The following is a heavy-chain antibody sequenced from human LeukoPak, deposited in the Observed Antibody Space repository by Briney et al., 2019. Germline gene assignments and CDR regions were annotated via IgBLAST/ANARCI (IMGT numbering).Heavy chain of an antibody. J-gene: IGHJ3*02. Sequence: ASVKVSCKASGYTFTSYDINWVRQATGQGLEWMGWMNPNSGNTGYAQKFQGRVTMTRNTSISTAYMELSSLRSEDTAVYYCARAYNSSGYAPNDAFDIWGRGTMVIVSS. V-gene: IGHV1-8*01. CDR3: ARAYNSSGYAPNDAFDI. CDR1: GYTFTSYD. D-gene: IGHD3-22*01. CDR2: MNPNSGNT.